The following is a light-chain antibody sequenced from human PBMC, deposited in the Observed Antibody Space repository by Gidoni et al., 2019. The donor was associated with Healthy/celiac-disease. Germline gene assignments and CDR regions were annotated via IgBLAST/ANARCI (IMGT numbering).Light chain of an antibody. CDR1: ALPKQY. J-gene: IGLJ2*01. CDR2: TDS. V-gene: IGLV3-25*03. Sequence: SYELTQPPSVSVSPGQTARITCSGDALPKQYAYWYQQKPGQAPVLVIYTDSERPSGIPERFSGSSSGTTVTLTISGVQAEDEADYYCQSADSTAVVFGGGTKLTVL. CDR3: QSADSTAVV.